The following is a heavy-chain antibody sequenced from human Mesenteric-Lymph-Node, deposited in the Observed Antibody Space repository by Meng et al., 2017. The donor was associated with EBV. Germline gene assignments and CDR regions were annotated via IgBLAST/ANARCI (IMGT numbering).Heavy chain of an antibody. CDR1: EFTFSYYA. V-gene: IGHV3-23*01. CDR3: AKGTSNTGWYYFDY. J-gene: IGHJ4*02. Sequence: VELWVVGGGVVRPGGSLRLPCASSEFTFSYYAMSWVRQAPGKGLEWVSSISGSGDATSYADSVKGRFTISRDHSKNTVYLQMNSLRAEETAVYYCAKGTSNTGWYYFDYWGQGTLVTVSS. CDR2: ISGSGDAT. D-gene: IGHD6-19*01.